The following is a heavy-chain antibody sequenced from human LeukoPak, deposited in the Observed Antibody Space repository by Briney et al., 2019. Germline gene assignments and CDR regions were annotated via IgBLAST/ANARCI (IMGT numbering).Heavy chain of an antibody. CDR2: IHPGDSDT. CDR1: GGTFSSYA. Sequence: GASVKVSCKASGGTFSSYAISWVRQAPGQGLEWMGIIHPGDSDTRYSPSFQGQVTISADKSISTAYLQWSSLKASDTAIYYCARAGTYYYYHMDVWGKGTTVTVFS. V-gene: IGHV5-51*03. J-gene: IGHJ6*03. CDR3: ARAGTYYYYHMDV. D-gene: IGHD6-19*01.